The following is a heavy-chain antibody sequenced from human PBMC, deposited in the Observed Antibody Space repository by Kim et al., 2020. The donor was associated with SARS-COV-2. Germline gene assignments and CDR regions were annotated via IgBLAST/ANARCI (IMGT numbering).Heavy chain of an antibody. CDR2: MSYDGRNI. J-gene: IGHJ4*02. D-gene: IGHD1-26*01. Sequence: GGSLRLSCAASGFTFKTYAMHWVRQAPGKGLECVSLMSYDGRNIQYADSVKGRFIISRDNSKSALYLQMNSLRHEDTAVYYCVRDALGSLDYWGQGALVT. V-gene: IGHV3-30*04. CDR3: VRDALGSLDY. CDR1: GFTFKTYA.